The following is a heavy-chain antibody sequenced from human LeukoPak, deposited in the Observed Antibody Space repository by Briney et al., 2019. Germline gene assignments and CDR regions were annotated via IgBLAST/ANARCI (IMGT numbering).Heavy chain of an antibody. CDR3: AKDTDSSGWYGRDY. CDR1: GFTFDDYA. J-gene: IGHJ4*02. Sequence: GGSMRLSCAASGFTFDDYAMHWVRQAPGKGLEWVSLISGDGGNTYYADSVKGRFTISRDNSKNSLYLKMNSLRTEDTALYYCAKDTDSSGWYGRDYWGQGTLVTVSS. CDR2: ISGDGGNT. D-gene: IGHD6-19*01. V-gene: IGHV3-43*02.